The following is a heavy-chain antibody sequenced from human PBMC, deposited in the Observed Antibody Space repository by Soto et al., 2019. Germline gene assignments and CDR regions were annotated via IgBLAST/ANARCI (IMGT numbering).Heavy chain of an antibody. J-gene: IGHJ4*02. V-gene: IGHV3-23*01. CDR3: AKPTMVTAISDY. CDR2: ISGSGGST. Sequence: PGGSLRLSCAASGFTFSSYAISWVRQAPGKGLEWVSAISGSGGSTYYADSVKGRFTISRDNSKNTLYLQMNSLRAEDTAVYYGAKPTMVTAISDYWGQGTLVTVSS. CDR1: GFTFSSYA. D-gene: IGHD3-10*01.